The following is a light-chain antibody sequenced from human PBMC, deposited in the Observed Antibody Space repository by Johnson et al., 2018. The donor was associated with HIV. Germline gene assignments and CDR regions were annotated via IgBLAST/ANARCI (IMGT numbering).Light chain of an antibody. CDR2: DNN. V-gene: IGLV1-51*01. J-gene: IGLJ1*01. CDR1: SSNIGNNY. Sequence: QSVLTQPPSVSAAPGQKVTISCSGSSSNIGNNYVSWYQQLPGTAPKLLIYDNNKRPSGIPDRFSGSKSGTSATLGITGLQTGDEADYYCGTWDSSLNASYVFGTGTNVTVL. CDR3: GTWDSSLNASYV.